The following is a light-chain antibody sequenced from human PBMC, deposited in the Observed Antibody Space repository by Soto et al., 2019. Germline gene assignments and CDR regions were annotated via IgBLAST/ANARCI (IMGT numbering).Light chain of an antibody. Sequence: EIVLTQSPAPLSLSPGERATLSSRASQSVSSYLAWYQQKPGQAPRLLIYDASNRATGIPARFSGSGSGTDFTLTISSLEPEDFAVYYCQQRSNWPRALTFGGGTKVEIK. CDR2: DAS. CDR1: QSVSSY. V-gene: IGKV3-11*01. J-gene: IGKJ4*01. CDR3: QQRSNWPRALT.